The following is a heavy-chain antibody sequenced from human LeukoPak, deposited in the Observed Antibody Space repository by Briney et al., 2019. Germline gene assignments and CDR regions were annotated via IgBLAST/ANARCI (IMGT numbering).Heavy chain of an antibody. CDR3: ARDSDYGGNSLPLDY. Sequence: GGSLRLSCAASGFTFDDYGMSWVRQAPGKGLEWVSGMNWNGGSTGYADSVKGRFTISRDNAKNSLYLQMNSLRAEDTALYYCARDSDYGGNSLPLDYWGQGTLVTVSS. V-gene: IGHV3-20*04. CDR1: GFTFDDYG. J-gene: IGHJ4*02. CDR2: MNWNGGST. D-gene: IGHD4-23*01.